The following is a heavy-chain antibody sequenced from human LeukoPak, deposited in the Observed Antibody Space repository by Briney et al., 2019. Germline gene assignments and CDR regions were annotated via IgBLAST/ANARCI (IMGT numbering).Heavy chain of an antibody. V-gene: IGHV4-59*01. D-gene: IGHD6-13*01. CDR1: GGSFSGYY. Sequence: SETLSLTCAVYGGSFSGYYWSWIRQPPGKGLEWMGYIYYSGSTNYNPSLKSRVTISVDTSKNQFSLRLSSVTAADTAVYYCARVTGYMTEDYFDYWGQGTLITVSS. CDR2: IYYSGST. J-gene: IGHJ4*02. CDR3: ARVTGYMTEDYFDY.